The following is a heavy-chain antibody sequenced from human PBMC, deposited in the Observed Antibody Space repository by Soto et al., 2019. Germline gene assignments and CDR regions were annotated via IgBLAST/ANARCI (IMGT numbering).Heavy chain of an antibody. CDR1: GFTFSSYS. J-gene: IGHJ5*02. Sequence: EVQLVESGGGLVQPGGSLRLSCAASGFTFSSYSMNWVRQAPGEGLEGVPYISSSSSTIYYADSVKGRFTISRDNAKNSLYLQMNSLRAEDTAVYYCAREADILNWFDPWGQGTLVTVSS. V-gene: IGHV3-48*01. D-gene: IGHD3-9*01. CDR3: AREADILNWFDP. CDR2: ISSSSSTI.